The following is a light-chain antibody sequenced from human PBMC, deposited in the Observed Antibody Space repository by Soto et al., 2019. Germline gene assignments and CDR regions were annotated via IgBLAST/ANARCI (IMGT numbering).Light chain of an antibody. J-gene: IGKJ2*01. CDR3: QQQGT. Sequence: EIVLTQFPGTLSLSPGERATLSGRPSQSLSSSYLVWYQQKPGQAPRLLIYAASRRATGIPDRFSGSGSATEYTLTISRLEPEDSAVYYCQQQGTFGQGTKLEIK. V-gene: IGKV3-20*01. CDR2: AAS. CDR1: QSLSSSY.